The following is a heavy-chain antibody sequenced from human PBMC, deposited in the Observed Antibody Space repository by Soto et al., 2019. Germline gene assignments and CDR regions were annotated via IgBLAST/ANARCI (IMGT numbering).Heavy chain of an antibody. D-gene: IGHD3-22*01. V-gene: IGHV3-21*01. Sequence: EVQLVESGGGLVKPGGSLRLSCEASGFTFSSYSMNWVRQAPGKGLEWVSSISSSSSYIYYADSVKGRFTISRDNAKNSLYLQINSLRAEDTAVYYCARLTSYYSSGYYFYWGQGTLVTVYS. CDR2: ISSSSSYI. CDR3: ARLTSYYSSGYYFY. CDR1: GFTFSSYS. J-gene: IGHJ4*02.